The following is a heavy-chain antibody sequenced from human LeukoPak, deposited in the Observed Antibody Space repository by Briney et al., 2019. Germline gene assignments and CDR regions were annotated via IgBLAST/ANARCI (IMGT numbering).Heavy chain of an antibody. CDR2: IWHDGSSQ. V-gene: IGHV3-33*03. CDR1: KFTFSHFG. D-gene: IGHD4-11*01. J-gene: IGHJ4*02. CDR3: AKDAQRGFDYSNSLEK. Sequence: GGSLRLSCAASKFTFSHFGMHWVGQAPGKGLEWVAVIWHDGSSQYYADSVKGRFTVSRYNSQKMLYLQMNSLRPEDTAVYYCAKDAQRGFDYSNSLEKWGQGTLVTVSA.